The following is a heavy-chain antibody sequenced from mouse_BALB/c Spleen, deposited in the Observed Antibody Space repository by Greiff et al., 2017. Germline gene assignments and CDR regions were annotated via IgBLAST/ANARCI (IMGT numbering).Heavy chain of an antibody. J-gene: IGHJ2*01. CDR2: IWRGGST. Sequence: VQRVESGPSLVQPSQSLSITCTVSGFSLTSYGVHWVRQSPGKGLEWLGVIWRGGSTDYNAAFMSRLSITKDNSKSQVFFKMNSLQADDTAIYYCAKEGILRPYFDYWGQGTTLTVSS. CDR3: AKEGILRPYFDY. D-gene: IGHD1-2*01. V-gene: IGHV2-5-1*01. CDR1: GFSLTSYG.